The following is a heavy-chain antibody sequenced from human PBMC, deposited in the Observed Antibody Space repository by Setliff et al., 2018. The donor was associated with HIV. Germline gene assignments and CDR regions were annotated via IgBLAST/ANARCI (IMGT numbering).Heavy chain of an antibody. CDR1: GGSFTDIGGSFTDYY. V-gene: IGHV4-39*07. Sequence: SETLSLTFAVFGGSFTDIGGSFTDYYWGWVRQPPGKGLELIGNLFYNGNTYYNPSLKSRVTISVDTSKNQFSLKLSSVTAADTAVYYCARDLRGYYYDSSGYFYMGVWSKGTTVTVSS. CDR3: ARDLRGYYYDSSGYFYMGV. CDR2: LFYNGNT. J-gene: IGHJ6*03. D-gene: IGHD3-22*01.